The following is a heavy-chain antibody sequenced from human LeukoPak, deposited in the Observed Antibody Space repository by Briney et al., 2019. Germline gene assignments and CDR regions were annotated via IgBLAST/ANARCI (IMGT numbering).Heavy chain of an antibody. CDR2: IDDSGDYT. CDR1: GFTFSTHA. Sequence: GGSLRLSCAASGFTFSTHAMTWVRQAPGKGLEWVSSIDDSGDYTFYAGSVKGRFTISRDNSKDTLYLQLRGLRAEDTAIYFCGKEFSSGWFFWGQGTLVSVSS. CDR3: GKEFSSGWFF. J-gene: IGHJ4*02. D-gene: IGHD6-13*01. V-gene: IGHV3-23*01.